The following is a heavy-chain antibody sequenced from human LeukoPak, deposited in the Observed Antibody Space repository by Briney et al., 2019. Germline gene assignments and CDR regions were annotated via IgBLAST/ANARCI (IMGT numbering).Heavy chain of an antibody. CDR2: MNPNSGNT. CDR1: GYTFTSNG. J-gene: IGHJ6*03. D-gene: IGHD2-2*01. CDR3: ARAPRYCSSTSCRYYYYYMDV. V-gene: IGHV1-8*01. Sequence: ASVKVSCKASGYTFTSNGINWVRQATGQGLEWMGWMNPNSGNTGYAQKFQGRVTITRNTSISTAYMELSSLRSEDTAVYYCARAPRYCSSTSCRYYYYYMDVWGKGTTVTVSS.